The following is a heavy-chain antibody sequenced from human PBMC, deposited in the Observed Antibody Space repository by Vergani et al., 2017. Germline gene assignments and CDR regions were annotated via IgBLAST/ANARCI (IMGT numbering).Heavy chain of an antibody. V-gene: IGHV4-34*09. CDR1: GGSISGFY. D-gene: IGHD6-19*01. J-gene: IGHJ5*02. CDR2: INHSGGT. CDR3: ARGTNSGWYYS. Sequence: QVQLQESGPGLVKPSQTLSLTCTVSGGSISGFYWSWIRQPPGKGLEWIGEINHSGGTNYNPSLKSQVTISVDTSKNQFFLKLSSVTAADTAMYYCARGTNSGWYYSWGQGTLVTVSS.